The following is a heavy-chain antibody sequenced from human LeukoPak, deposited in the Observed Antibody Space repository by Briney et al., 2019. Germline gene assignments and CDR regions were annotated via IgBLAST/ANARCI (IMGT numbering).Heavy chain of an antibody. CDR2: IIPILGIA. CDR1: GGTFSSYA. CDR3: ARDLAWGYCSGGSCYPPHYYYYGMDV. D-gene: IGHD2-15*01. J-gene: IGHJ6*02. V-gene: IGHV1-69*04. Sequence: SVKVSCKASGGTFSSYAISWVRQAPGQGLEWMGRIIPILGIANYAQKFQGRVTITADKSTSTAYMELSSLRSEDTAVYYCARDLAWGYCSGGSCYPPHYYYYGMDVWGQGTTVTVSS.